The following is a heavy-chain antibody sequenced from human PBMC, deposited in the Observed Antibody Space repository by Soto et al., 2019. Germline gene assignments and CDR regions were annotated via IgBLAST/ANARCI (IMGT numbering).Heavy chain of an antibody. J-gene: IGHJ4*02. V-gene: IGHV3-74*01. CDR2: INTDGSTT. D-gene: IGHD1-26*01. CDR1: GLTFSIYW. Sequence: EVQLVESGGGLVQPGGSLRLSCAASGLTFSIYWMHWVRQAPGKGLVWVSRINTDGSTTNYADSVKGRFTISRDNAKNTLYLQMNRLRAEDTSVYYCARPYAGSYDSDHWGQGTLVTVSS. CDR3: ARPYAGSYDSDH.